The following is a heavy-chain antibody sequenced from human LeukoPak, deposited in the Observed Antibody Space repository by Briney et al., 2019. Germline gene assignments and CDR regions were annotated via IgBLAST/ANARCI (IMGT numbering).Heavy chain of an antibody. Sequence: GASVKVSCKASGYTFTSYDINWVRQATGQGLEWMGWMNPNSGNTGYAQKFQGRVTITRNTSISTAYMELSSLRSEDTAVYYCARGLPSYYYDSSAHIGSAFDIWGQGTMVTVSS. CDR2: MNPNSGNT. D-gene: IGHD3-22*01. J-gene: IGHJ3*02. V-gene: IGHV1-8*01. CDR1: GYTFTSYD. CDR3: ARGLPSYYYDSSAHIGSAFDI.